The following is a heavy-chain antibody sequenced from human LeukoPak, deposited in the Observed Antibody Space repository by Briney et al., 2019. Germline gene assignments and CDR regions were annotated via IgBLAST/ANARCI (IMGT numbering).Heavy chain of an antibody. CDR3: YPHYYGSGNLNWFDP. D-gene: IGHD3-10*01. CDR1: GFTFSKYW. J-gene: IGHJ5*02. V-gene: IGHV3-74*01. CDR2: INTDGTVT. Sequence: GGSLRLSCAASGFTFSKYWMLWVRQAPGKGLESVSRINTDGTVTTYADSVKGRFTVSRDNADNTMFLQMNSLRVDDTAVYYCYPHYYGSGNLNWFDPWGQGTLVTVSS.